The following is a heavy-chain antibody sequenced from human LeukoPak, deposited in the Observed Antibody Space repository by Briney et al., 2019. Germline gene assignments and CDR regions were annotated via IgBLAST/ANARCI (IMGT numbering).Heavy chain of an antibody. CDR1: GFTFSSYS. V-gene: IGHV3-48*02. J-gene: IGHJ4*02. Sequence: PGGSLRLSCVASGFTFSSYSMNWVRQAPGKGLEWVSYISSSSTIYHADSVKGRFTISRDSANNSLYLQMNSLRDEDTAVYYCARDLTPSVWGQGTLVTVSS. CDR2: ISSSSTI. CDR3: ARDLTPSV.